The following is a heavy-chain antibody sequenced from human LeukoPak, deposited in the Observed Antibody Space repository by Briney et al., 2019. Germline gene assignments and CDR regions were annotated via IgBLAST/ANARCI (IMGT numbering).Heavy chain of an antibody. J-gene: IGHJ5*02. CDR1: GFTFSTYF. Sequence: PGGSLRLSCAAAGFTFSTYFMSWVRQAPGKGLEWVSTIGGGGAATYYADSVKGRFTISRDNSKNTLYLQMNSLRAEDTAVYYCARYYPPGTYYGSGGYINCFDPWGQGTLVTVSS. V-gene: IGHV3-23*01. D-gene: IGHD3-10*01. CDR3: ARYYPPGTYYGSGGYINCFDP. CDR2: IGGGGAAT.